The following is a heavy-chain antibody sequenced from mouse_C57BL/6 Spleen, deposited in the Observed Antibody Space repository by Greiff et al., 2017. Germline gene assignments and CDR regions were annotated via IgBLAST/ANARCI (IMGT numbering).Heavy chain of an antibody. CDR1: GFSFTSYC. V-gene: IGHV2-2*01. Sequence: QVQLKQSGPGLMQPSPSLSITCTASGFSFTSYCVHWVRQSPGNGLEWLGVIWSGGSTDYNASFISSLSISKDNSKRQVFFKMNSLQADDAAIYYYARSLTGYFDDWGKGTTLTVSS. CDR2: IWSGGST. CDR3: ARSLTGYFDD. D-gene: IGHD4-1*01. J-gene: IGHJ2*01.